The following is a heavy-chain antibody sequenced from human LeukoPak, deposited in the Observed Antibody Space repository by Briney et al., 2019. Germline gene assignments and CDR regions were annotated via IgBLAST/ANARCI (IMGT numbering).Heavy chain of an antibody. CDR3: AKGSPYYYDSSGYYYYFDY. Sequence: GGSLRLSCAASGFTFSIYSMNWVRQAPGKGLEWVSSISSSSSYIYYADSVKGRFTISRDNAKNSLYLQMNSLRAEDTAVYYCAKGSPYYYDSSGYYYYFDYWGQGTLVTVSS. V-gene: IGHV3-21*04. CDR1: GFTFSIYS. D-gene: IGHD3-22*01. CDR2: ISSSSSYI. J-gene: IGHJ4*02.